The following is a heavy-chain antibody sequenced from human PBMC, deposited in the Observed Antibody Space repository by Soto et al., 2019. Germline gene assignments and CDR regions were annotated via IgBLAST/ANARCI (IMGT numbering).Heavy chain of an antibody. CDR1: GYTFTSYD. CDR3: ARVYGGNSYYYYYGMDV. CDR2: MNPNSGNT. Sequence: QVQLVQSGAEVKKPGASVKVSCKASGYTFTSYDINWVRQATGQGLEWMGWMNPNSGNTGYAQKFQGRVTMTRNTSLSTAYMELSSLRSEDTAVYYCARVYGGNSYYYYYGMDVWGQGTTVTVSS. J-gene: IGHJ6*02. V-gene: IGHV1-8*01. D-gene: IGHD2-21*02.